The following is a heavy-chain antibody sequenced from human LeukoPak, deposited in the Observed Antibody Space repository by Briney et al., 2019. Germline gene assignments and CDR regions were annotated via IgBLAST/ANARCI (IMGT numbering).Heavy chain of an antibody. D-gene: IGHD3-22*01. V-gene: IGHV4-59*08. CDR3: ARHDTIISMIVGERPFEI. J-gene: IGHJ3*02. Sequence: PETLSLTCTVSGGSISSYYWRWIRQPPRKGLERIGYIYFTGSATYNPSLKCRVTISGDTSKNQFSLNLSSVTVADTAVYYCARHDTIISMIVGERPFEIWGQGTLVTVSS. CDR1: GGSISSYY. CDR2: IYFTGSA.